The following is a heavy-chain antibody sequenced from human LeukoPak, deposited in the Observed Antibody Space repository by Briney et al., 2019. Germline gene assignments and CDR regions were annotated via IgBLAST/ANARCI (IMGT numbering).Heavy chain of an antibody. CDR3: ASMAREYSSYNWFDP. CDR1: GGSFSGYY. CDR2: INHSGST. J-gene: IGHJ5*02. Sequence: SETLSLTCAVYGGSFSGYYWSWIRQPPGKGLEWIGEINHSGSTNYNPSLKSRVTISVDTSKNQFSLKLSSVTAADTAVYYCASMAREYSSYNWFDPWGQGTLVTVSS. D-gene: IGHD6-6*01. V-gene: IGHV4-34*01.